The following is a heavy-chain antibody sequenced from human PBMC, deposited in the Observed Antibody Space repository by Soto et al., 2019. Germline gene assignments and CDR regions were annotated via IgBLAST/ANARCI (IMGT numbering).Heavy chain of an antibody. CDR3: ARDMGFGKLGFDFDY. CDR2: IWSDGGGQ. D-gene: IGHD3-16*01. Sequence: QVQLVESGGGVVQPGRSLRISCAASGFTFSSHGMHWVRQAPGKGLEWVATIWSDGGGQHYIDSVKGRFTISRDNSENTLYLQMNNLRAEDTAVYYCARDMGFGKLGFDFDYRGQGTRVTVSS. CDR1: GFTFSSHG. V-gene: IGHV3-33*01. J-gene: IGHJ4*02.